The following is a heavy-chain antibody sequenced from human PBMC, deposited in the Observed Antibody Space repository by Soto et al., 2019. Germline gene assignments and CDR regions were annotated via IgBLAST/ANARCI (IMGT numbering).Heavy chain of an antibody. Sequence: GGSLRLSCAASGCTFSSYWMSWVRQAPGKGLEWVANIKQDGSEKYYVDSVKGRFTISRDNAKNSLYLQMNSLRAEDTAVYYCPREKESRGTTWFDPWGQGTLVTVSS. CDR1: GCTFSSYW. V-gene: IGHV3-7*01. CDR2: IKQDGSEK. J-gene: IGHJ5*02. CDR3: PREKESRGTTWFDP. D-gene: IGHD1-1*01.